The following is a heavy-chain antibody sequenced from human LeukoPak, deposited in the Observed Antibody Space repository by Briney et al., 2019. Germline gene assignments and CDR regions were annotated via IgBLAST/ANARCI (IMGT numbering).Heavy chain of an antibody. CDR3: AKGDSIAARPHYFDY. CDR1: GFTFSSYA. V-gene: IGHV3-23*01. Sequence: GRSLRLSCAASGFTFSSYAMSWVRQAPGKGLEWVSAISGSGGSTYYADSVKGQFTISRDNSKNTLYLQMNILRAEDTAVYCCAKGDSIAARPHYFDYWGQGTLVTVSS. D-gene: IGHD6-6*01. CDR2: ISGSGGST. J-gene: IGHJ4*02.